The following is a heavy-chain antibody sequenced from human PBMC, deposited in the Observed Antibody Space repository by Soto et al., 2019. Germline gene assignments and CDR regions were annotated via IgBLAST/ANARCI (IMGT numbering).Heavy chain of an antibody. CDR2: IYSGGST. V-gene: IGHV3-66*01. Sequence: GSLRLSCAASGFTVSSNYMSWVRQAPGKGLEWVSVIYSGGSTYYADSVKGRFTISRDNSKNTLYLQMNSLRAEDTAVYYCARELGSTAAGTIDYWGQGTLVTVSS. CDR1: GFTVSSNY. CDR3: ARELGSTAAGTIDY. D-gene: IGHD6-13*01. J-gene: IGHJ4*02.